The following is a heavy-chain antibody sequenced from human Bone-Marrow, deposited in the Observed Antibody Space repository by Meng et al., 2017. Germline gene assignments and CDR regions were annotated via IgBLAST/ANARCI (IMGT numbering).Heavy chain of an antibody. Sequence: APVRVSCKASGSTFPTYGISWVRQAPGQGLEWMGWISAYNGNTNYAQKLQGRVTMTTDTSTSTAYMELRSLRSEDTAVYYCARSTMGYSYGYYYYYGMDVWGQGNTVT. J-gene: IGHJ6*02. CDR3: ARSTMGYSYGYYYYYGMDV. D-gene: IGHD5-18*01. CDR1: GSTFPTYG. CDR2: ISAYNGNT. V-gene: IGHV1-18*01.